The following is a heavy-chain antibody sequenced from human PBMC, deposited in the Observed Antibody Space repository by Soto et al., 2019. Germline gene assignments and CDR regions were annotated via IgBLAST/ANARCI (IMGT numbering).Heavy chain of an antibody. CDR3: VRTEMATIDYFDY. V-gene: IGHV3-64D*06. D-gene: IGHD5-12*01. J-gene: IGHJ4*02. Sequence: PGGSLRLSCSASGFTFSSYAMHGVGQAPGKGLEYVSAISSNGGSTYYADSVKGRFTISRDNSKNTLYLQMSSLRAEDTAVYYCVRTEMATIDYFDYWGQGTLVTAPQ. CDR1: GFTFSSYA. CDR2: ISSNGGST.